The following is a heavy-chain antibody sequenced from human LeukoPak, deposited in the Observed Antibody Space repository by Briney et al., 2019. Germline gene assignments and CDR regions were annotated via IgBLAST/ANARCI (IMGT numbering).Heavy chain of an antibody. CDR3: TTGWLEQGY. D-gene: IGHD3-22*01. Sequence: GGSLRLSCAASGFTFTSYSMNWVRQAPGKGLEWVGRIKSNSDGGTTDHAASVKGRFTISRDDSKNTLYLQMNSLKTEDTAVYYCTTGWLEQGYWGQGTLVTVSS. J-gene: IGHJ4*02. CDR1: GFTFTSYS. V-gene: IGHV3-15*07. CDR2: IKSNSDGGTT.